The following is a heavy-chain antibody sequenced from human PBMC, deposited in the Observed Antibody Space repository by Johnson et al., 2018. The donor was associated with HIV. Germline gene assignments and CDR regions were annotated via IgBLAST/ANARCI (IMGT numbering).Heavy chain of an antibody. J-gene: IGHJ3*02. D-gene: IGHD1-14*01. V-gene: IGHV3-20*04. Sequence: VQLVESGGGVVRPGGSLRLSCAASGFNFDDYGMSWVRQTPGEGLEWVSVINWNGGSTAYADSVKGRFTISRDNVKSSLSLQMNSLRAEDTALYYCARPMWEPEVYDAFDIWGQGTMVTVSS. CDR3: ARPMWEPEVYDAFDI. CDR2: INWNGGST. CDR1: GFNFDDYG.